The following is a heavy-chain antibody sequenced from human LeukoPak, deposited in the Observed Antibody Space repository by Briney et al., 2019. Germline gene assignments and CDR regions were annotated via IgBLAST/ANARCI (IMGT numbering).Heavy chain of an antibody. CDR1: GGSFSGYY. Sequence: SETLSLTCAVYGGSFSGYYWSWLRQPPGKGLEWIGEINHSGSTNYNPSLKSRVTISVDTSKNQFSLKLSSVTAADTAVYYCARGRYYDILTGYYGTNRFDYWGQGTLVTVSS. D-gene: IGHD3-9*01. J-gene: IGHJ4*02. CDR2: INHSGST. CDR3: ARGRYYDILTGYYGTNRFDY. V-gene: IGHV4-34*01.